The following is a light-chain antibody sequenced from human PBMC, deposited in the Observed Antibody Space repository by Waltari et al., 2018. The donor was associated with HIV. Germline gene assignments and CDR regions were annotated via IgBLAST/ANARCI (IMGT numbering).Light chain of an antibody. CDR3: QAWDSSTVV. V-gene: IGLV3-1*01. Sequence: SYEVTQPPSVSVSPGQTASITCSGDKLGAKYACWYKQRPGQSPVLVIYQDSKRPSAIPERFSGSNSGNTATLTISGTQAMDEADYYCQAWDSSTVVVGGGTKLTVL. CDR2: QDS. J-gene: IGLJ2*01. CDR1: KLGAKY.